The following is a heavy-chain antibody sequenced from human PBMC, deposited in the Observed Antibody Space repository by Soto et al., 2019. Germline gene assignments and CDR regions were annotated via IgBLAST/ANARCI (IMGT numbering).Heavy chain of an antibody. CDR1: GGSISSYY. D-gene: IGHD3-3*01. Sequence: SETLSLTCTVSGGSISSYYWSWIRQPPGKGLEWIGYIYYSGSTNYNPSLKSRVTISVDTSKNQFSLKLSSVTAADTAVYYCATELPPFFGIGAAPLVSPGAFDNWGQGTMVTVSS. CDR3: ATELPPFFGIGAAPLVSPGAFDN. J-gene: IGHJ3*02. V-gene: IGHV4-59*01. CDR2: IYYSGST.